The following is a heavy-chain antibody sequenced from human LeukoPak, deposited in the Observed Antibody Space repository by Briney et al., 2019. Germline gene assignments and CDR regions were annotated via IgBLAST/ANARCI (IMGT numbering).Heavy chain of an antibody. Sequence: ASVKVSCKASGYTSTSYGISWVRQAPGQGLEWMGWISAYNGNTNYAQKLQGRVTMTTDTSTSTAYMELRSLRPDDTAVYYCARVADIVVVPAAMPYDAFDIWGQGTMVTVSS. CDR3: ARVADIVVVPAAMPYDAFDI. J-gene: IGHJ3*02. CDR2: ISAYNGNT. CDR1: GYTSTSYG. V-gene: IGHV1-18*01. D-gene: IGHD2-2*01.